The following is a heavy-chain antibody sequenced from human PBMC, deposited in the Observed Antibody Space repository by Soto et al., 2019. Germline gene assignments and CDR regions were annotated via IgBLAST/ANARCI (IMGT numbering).Heavy chain of an antibody. D-gene: IGHD6-13*01. CDR2: ISSSSSYI. CDR1: GFTFSNYS. V-gene: IGHV3-21*01. J-gene: IGHJ4*02. CDR3: ARERGGSSSWPFDY. Sequence: GGSLRLSCAASGFTFSNYSMNWVRQAPGKGLEWVSSISSSSSYIYYADSVKGRFTISRDNAKNSLYLQMNSLRAEDTAVYYCARERGGSSSWPFDYWGQGTLVTVSS.